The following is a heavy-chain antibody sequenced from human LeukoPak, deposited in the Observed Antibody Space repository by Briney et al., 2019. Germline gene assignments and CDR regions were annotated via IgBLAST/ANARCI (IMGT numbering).Heavy chain of an antibody. Sequence: ASVKVSCKASGYTFTSYGISWVRQAPGQGLEWMGWISAYNGNTNYAQKLQGRVTMTTDTSTSTAYVELRSLRSDDTAVYYCARVIRWGTDYLDYWGQGTLVTVSS. CDR3: ARVIRWGTDYLDY. CDR1: GYTFTSYG. J-gene: IGHJ4*02. CDR2: ISAYNGNT. V-gene: IGHV1-18*01. D-gene: IGHD7-27*01.